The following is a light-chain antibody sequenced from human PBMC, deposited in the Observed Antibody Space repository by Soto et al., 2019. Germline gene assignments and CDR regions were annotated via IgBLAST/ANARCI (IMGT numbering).Light chain of an antibody. Sequence: QSVLTQPASVSGSPGQSITISCTGTNSDVGSYNLVSWYQQHPGKVPKLMIYEDSKRPSGVSNRFSGAKSGNTASLTISGLQAEDEANYYCCSFAGTVVFGGGT. CDR2: EDS. V-gene: IGLV2-23*01. J-gene: IGLJ2*01. CDR1: NSDVGSYNL. CDR3: CSFAGTVV.